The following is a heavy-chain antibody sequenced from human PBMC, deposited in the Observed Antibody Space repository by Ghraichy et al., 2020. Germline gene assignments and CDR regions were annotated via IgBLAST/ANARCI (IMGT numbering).Heavy chain of an antibody. Sequence: SETLSLTCTVSGGSISSSSYYWGWIRQPPGKGLEWIGYIYYSGSTYYNPSLKSRVTISVGTSKNQFSLKLSSVTAADTAVYYCAGRIAVAGGPYQHWGQGTLVTVSS. CDR1: GGSISSSSYY. CDR2: IYYSGST. J-gene: IGHJ1*01. D-gene: IGHD6-19*01. V-gene: IGHV4-31*03. CDR3: AGRIAVAGGPYQH.